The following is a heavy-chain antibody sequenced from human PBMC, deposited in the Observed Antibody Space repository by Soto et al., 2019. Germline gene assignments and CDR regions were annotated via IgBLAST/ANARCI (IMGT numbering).Heavy chain of an antibody. D-gene: IGHD5-18*01. Sequence: GGSLRLSCAASGFSFSSYGMHGGRQGPGSGLEWVAVISYDGSNKYYADSVKGRFTISRDNSKNTLYLQMNSLRADDTAVYYCAKDLDTAMAGYYYYYGMDVWGQGTTVTSP. CDR2: ISYDGSNK. CDR1: GFSFSSYG. V-gene: IGHV3-30*18. CDR3: AKDLDTAMAGYYYYYGMDV. J-gene: IGHJ6*02.